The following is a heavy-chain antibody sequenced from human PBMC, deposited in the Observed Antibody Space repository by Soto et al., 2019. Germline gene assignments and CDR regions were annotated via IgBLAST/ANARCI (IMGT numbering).Heavy chain of an antibody. Sequence: GGSLRLSCAASGFNVSTNGMFWVRQAPGEGLEWVAIISYDGSHTYYGDSVKGRFTISRDNAKNSLYLQMNSLRAEDTAVYYCARDIDAFDIWGQGTTVTVSS. J-gene: IGHJ3*02. CDR2: ISYDGSHT. V-gene: IGHV3-30*03. CDR3: ARDIDAFDI. CDR1: GFNVSTNG.